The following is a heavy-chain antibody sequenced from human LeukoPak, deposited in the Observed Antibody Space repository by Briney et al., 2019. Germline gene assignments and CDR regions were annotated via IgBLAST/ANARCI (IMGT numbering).Heavy chain of an antibody. CDR1: GFTFSSYE. J-gene: IGHJ4*02. D-gene: IGHD3-22*01. CDR2: ISSSGSTI. V-gene: IGHV3-48*03. Sequence: GGSLRLSCAASGFTFSSYEMNWVRQAPGEGLEWVSYISSSGSTIYYADSVKGRFTISRDNAKNSLYLQMNSLRAEDTAVYYCARDEDYYDSRPGLDYWGQGTLVTVSS. CDR3: ARDEDYYDSRPGLDY.